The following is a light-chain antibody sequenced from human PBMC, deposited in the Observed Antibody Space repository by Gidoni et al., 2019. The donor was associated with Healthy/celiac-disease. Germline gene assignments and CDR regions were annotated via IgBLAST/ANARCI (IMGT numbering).Light chain of an antibody. V-gene: IGKV3-20*01. CDR2: GAS. CDR3: QQYGSSPHT. CDR1: QSVSSSY. Sequence: EIVLTQSPGTLSLSPGERATLSCRARQSVSSSYLAWYQQKPGHAPRLLIYGASSRATGIPDRCSGSGSATDFTLTISRLEPEDFAVYYCQQYGSSPHTFGQGTKLEIK. J-gene: IGKJ2*01.